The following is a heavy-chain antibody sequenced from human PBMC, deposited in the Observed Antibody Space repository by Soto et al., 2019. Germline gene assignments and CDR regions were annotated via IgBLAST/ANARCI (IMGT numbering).Heavy chain of an antibody. J-gene: IGHJ4*02. CDR3: AKDHYGTSVFDY. Sequence: GGSLRLSCAASGFTFSRYAMSWVLQAPGKGLEWVSAISGSGGSTYYADSVKGRFTISRDNSKNTLYLQMNSLRAEDTAVYYCAKDHYGTSVFDYWGQGTLVTVSS. D-gene: IGHD3-10*01. V-gene: IGHV3-23*01. CDR2: ISGSGGST. CDR1: GFTFSRYA.